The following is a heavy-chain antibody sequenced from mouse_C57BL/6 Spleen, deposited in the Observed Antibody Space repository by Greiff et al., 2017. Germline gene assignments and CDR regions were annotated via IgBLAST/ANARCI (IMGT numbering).Heavy chain of an antibody. CDR2: ISNGGGST. V-gene: IGHV5-12*01. CDR1: GFTFSDYY. Sequence: VQLKESGGGLVQPGGSLKLSCAASGFTFSDYYMYWVRQTPEKRLEWVAYISNGGGSTYYPDTVKGRFTISRDNAKNILYLQMSRLKSEDTAMYYCARQTTVVARYFDVWGTGTTVTVSS. D-gene: IGHD1-1*01. J-gene: IGHJ1*03. CDR3: ARQTTVVARYFDV.